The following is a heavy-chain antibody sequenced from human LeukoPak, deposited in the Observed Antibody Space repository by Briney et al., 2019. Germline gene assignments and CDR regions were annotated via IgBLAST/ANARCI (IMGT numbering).Heavy chain of an antibody. CDR2: VNPNSGGT. CDR3: ARTDYGDSNWFDP. CDR1: GYTFTGYY. J-gene: IGHJ5*02. V-gene: IGHV1-2*02. D-gene: IGHD4-17*01. Sequence: ASVKVSCKASGYTFTGYYMHWMRQAPGQGLEWMGWVNPNSGGTNYAQNFQGRVTMTTDTSTSTAYMELRSLRSDDTAVYYCARTDYGDSNWFDPWGQGTLVTVSS.